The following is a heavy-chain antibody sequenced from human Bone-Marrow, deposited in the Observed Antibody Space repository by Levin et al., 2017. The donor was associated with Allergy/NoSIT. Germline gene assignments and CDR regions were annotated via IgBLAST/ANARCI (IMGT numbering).Heavy chain of an antibody. D-gene: IGHD4-17*01. V-gene: IGHV3-30*18. Sequence: GGSLRLSCAASGFTFSSYGMHWVRQAPGKGLEWVAVISYDGSNKYYADSVKGRFTISRDNSKNTLYLQMNSLRAEDTAVYYCAKDRVLGYTTVTTGTFDYWGQGTLVTVSS. CDR3: AKDRVLGYTTVTTGTFDY. CDR2: ISYDGSNK. J-gene: IGHJ4*02. CDR1: GFTFSSYG.